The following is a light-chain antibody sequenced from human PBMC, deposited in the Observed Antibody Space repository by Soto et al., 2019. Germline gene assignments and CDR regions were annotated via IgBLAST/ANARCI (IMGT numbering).Light chain of an antibody. CDR3: QQSYSTPMYT. J-gene: IGKJ2*01. CDR1: QSISSY. V-gene: IGKV1-39*01. Sequence: DIHITHSPSSLSASVGDRVTITCRASQSISSYLNWYQQKPGKAPKLLIYAASSLQSGVPSRFSGSGSGTDFTLTISSLQPEDFATYYCQQSYSTPMYTFGQGTRWISN. CDR2: AAS.